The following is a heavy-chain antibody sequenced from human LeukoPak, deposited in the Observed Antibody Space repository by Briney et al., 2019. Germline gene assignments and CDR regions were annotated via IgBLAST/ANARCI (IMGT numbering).Heavy chain of an antibody. CDR1: GGSISSSSYY. CDR2: IYYSGST. J-gene: IGHJ5*02. D-gene: IGHD3-3*01. CDR3: ARSGGFWSGYYQYNWLDP. Sequence: SETLSLTCNVSGGSISSSSYYWGWIRQPPGKGLECIGSIYYSGSTYYNPSLKSRVTISVDTSKNQFSLKLSSVTAADTAVYYCARSGGFWSGYYQYNWLDPWGQGTLVTVSS. V-gene: IGHV4-39*01.